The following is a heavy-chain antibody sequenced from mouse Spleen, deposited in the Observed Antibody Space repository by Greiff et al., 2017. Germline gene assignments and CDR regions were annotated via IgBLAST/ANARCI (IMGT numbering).Heavy chain of an antibody. D-gene: IGHD3-1*01. CDR1: GYTFTSYT. Sequence: VQLQESGAELARPGASVKMSCKASGYTFTSYTMHWVKQRPGQGLEWIGYINPSSGYTKYNQKFKDKATLTADESSSTAYMQLSSLTSEDSAVYYCARGGSGWFAYWGQGTLVTVSA. CDR2: INPSSGYT. V-gene: IGHV1-4*01. J-gene: IGHJ3*01. CDR3: ARGGSGWFAY.